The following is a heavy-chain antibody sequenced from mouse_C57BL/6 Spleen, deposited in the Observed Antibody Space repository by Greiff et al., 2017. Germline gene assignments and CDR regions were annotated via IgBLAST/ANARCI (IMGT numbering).Heavy chain of an antibody. V-gene: IGHV5-4*01. CDR3: ARDRGGTWVDY. CDR2: ISDGGSYT. J-gene: IGHJ2*01. Sequence: EVKLVESGGGLVKPGGSLKLSCAASGFTFSSYAMSWVRQTPEKRLEWVATISDGGSYTYYPDNVKGRFTISRDNAKNNLYLQMSHLKSEDTAMYYCARDRGGTWVDYWGQGTTLTVSS. CDR1: GFTFSSYA. D-gene: IGHD1-1*02.